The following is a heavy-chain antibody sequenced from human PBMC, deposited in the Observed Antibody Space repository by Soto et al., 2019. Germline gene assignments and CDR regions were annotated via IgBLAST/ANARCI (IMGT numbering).Heavy chain of an antibody. CDR2: IDWDKEK. CDR1: GFSLSTSGTC. D-gene: IGHD3-9*01. CDR3: ARTPIRYVDWYYNMEV. J-gene: IGHJ6*02. V-gene: IGHV2-70*01. Sequence: SGPTMVNPTQPLTLTCTVAGFSLSTSGTCVSWIRQPPGKALEWLALIDWDKEKFYSTSLKTKLSISKDTSPNLLVLTMANMDPVDTGTSYCARTPIRYVDWYYNMEVWGQGTTVTVSS.